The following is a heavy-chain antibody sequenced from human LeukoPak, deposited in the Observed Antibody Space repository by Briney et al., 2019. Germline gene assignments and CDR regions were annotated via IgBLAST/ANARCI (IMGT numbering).Heavy chain of an antibody. CDR1: GDSISNYY. Sequence: SETLSLTCSVSGDSISNYYWSWIRQPAGKGLEWIGRIYSSGVADYNPSLKSRVTISVDKSKSQLSLKLTSVTAADTAVYFCARYHDVGSNWLDPWGQGTLVTVSS. V-gene: IGHV4-4*07. J-gene: IGHJ5*02. D-gene: IGHD3-3*01. CDR2: IYSSGVA. CDR3: ARYHDVGSNWLDP.